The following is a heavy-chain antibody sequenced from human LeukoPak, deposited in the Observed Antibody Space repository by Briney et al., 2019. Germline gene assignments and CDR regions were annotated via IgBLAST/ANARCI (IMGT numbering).Heavy chain of an antibody. V-gene: IGHV3-21*01. J-gene: IGHJ4*02. CDR2: ISPSGNYI. Sequence: GGSLRLSCAASGFIFSSSSMTWVRRAPGKGLEWVSSISPSGNYIYYADSLKGRFTISRDNAKNSLFLQVNSLRAEDTAVYYCASGGNYDYWGQGTLVTLSS. CDR1: GFIFSSSS. D-gene: IGHD1-7*01. CDR3: ASGGNYDY.